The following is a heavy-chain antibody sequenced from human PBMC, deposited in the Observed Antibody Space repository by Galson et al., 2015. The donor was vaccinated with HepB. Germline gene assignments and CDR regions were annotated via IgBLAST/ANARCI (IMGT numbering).Heavy chain of an antibody. V-gene: IGHV3-15*01. Sequence: SLRLSCAASGFTFSTAWMSWVRQAPVRGLEWVGRIKSKTEGETTQYAASVKGRFTLSRDDSENTLYLQMNGLMMEDTAVYFCTTEGADGLFDNWGQGTLVTVSS. D-gene: IGHD5-24*01. CDR1: GFTFSTAW. CDR2: IKSKTEGETT. CDR3: TTEGADGLFDN. J-gene: IGHJ4*02.